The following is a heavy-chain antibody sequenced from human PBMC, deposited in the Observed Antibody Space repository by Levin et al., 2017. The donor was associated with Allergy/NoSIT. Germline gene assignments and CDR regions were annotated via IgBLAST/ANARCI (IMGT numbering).Heavy chain of an antibody. CDR2: ISWDDSST. CDR3: AKDYCSSTSCYDYYYYMDV. Sequence: GGSLRLSCAASGFSFDDYTMHWVRQAPGKGLEWVSLISWDDSSTYYADSVKGRFTISRDNSKNSLYLQMNSLRTEDTALYYCAKDYCSSTSCYDYYYYMDVWGKGTTVTVSS. CDR1: GFSFDDYT. D-gene: IGHD2-2*01. J-gene: IGHJ6*03. V-gene: IGHV3-43*01.